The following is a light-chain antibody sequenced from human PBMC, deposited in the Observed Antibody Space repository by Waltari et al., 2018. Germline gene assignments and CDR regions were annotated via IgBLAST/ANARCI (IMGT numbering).Light chain of an antibody. CDR3: CSYAGSMV. CDR2: GVT. J-gene: IGLJ2*01. V-gene: IGLV2-23*02. Sequence: QSALTQPASVSGSPGQSITTSCTGSSPDIGTYNVVSWYQHHPGKAPKLIIYGVTNRPSGVSNRFSGSKSGNTASLTISGLQTEDEADYYCCSYAGSMVFGGGTKLTVL. CDR1: SPDIGTYNV.